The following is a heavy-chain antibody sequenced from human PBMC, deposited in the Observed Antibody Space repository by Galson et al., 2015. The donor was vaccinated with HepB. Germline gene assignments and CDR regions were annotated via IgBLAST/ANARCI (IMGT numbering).Heavy chain of an antibody. CDR1: GGSISSGDYY. CDR2: IYYSGST. J-gene: IGHJ4*02. D-gene: IGHD2-15*01. CDR3: ARDVSSGGNGWFDY. V-gene: IGHV4-30-4*01. Sequence: TLSLTCTVSGGSISSGDYYWSWIRQPPGKGLEWIGYIYYSGSTYYNPSLKSRVTISVDTSKNQFSLKLSSVTAADTAVYYCARDVSSGGNGWFDYWGQGTLVTVSS.